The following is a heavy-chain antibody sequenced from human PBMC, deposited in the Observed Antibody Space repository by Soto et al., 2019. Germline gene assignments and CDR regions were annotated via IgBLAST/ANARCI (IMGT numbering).Heavy chain of an antibody. Sequence: ESGPTLVNPTQTLTLTCTFSAFSLSTGGVGVGWIRQPPGKALEWLALIYWDDDKRYSPSLRSRLTTTKDTSKNQVVLTMTNMDPVDTATYYCIQSRCGGDCLQSYASYYYYGMDVWGQGTTVTVSS. V-gene: IGHV2-5*02. CDR3: IQSRCGGDCLQSYASYYYYGMDV. J-gene: IGHJ6*02. CDR2: IYWDDDK. D-gene: IGHD2-21*02. CDR1: AFSLSTGGVG.